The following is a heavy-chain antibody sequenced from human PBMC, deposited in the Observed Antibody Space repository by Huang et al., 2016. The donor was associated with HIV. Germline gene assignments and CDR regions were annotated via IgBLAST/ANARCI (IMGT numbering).Heavy chain of an antibody. CDR2: FYYSGDA. J-gene: IGHJ3*02. CDR3: ASGEYGKNAYDI. V-gene: IGHV4-39*01. Sequence: QLHLQQSGPGLVRPSETLSLICTVSGGCITSSNHYWCWIRQTPGKGLEWIGKFYYSGDAYYTPSRKNRVSIAIDTSKGQFSLRVICVIATDTAVYYCASGEYGKNAYDIWGQGTVFTVSA. CDR1: GGCITSSNHY. D-gene: IGHD2-2*01.